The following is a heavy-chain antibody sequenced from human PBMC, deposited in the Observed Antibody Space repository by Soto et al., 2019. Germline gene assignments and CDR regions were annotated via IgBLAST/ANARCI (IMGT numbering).Heavy chain of an antibody. V-gene: IGHV3-30*18. CDR3: AKEGTGLYNAFDI. CDR2: LLDDGSK. D-gene: IGHD3-10*01. Sequence: QVELVESGGGVVRPGRSLRLSCAASRFPFSYYAMHWVRQAAGKGLEFVAVLLDDGSKYYADSVKGRFTISKDNSMKTVDLEMSSLRPEDTALYYCAKEGTGLYNAFDIWGQGTMVTVS. CDR1: RFPFSYYA. J-gene: IGHJ3*02.